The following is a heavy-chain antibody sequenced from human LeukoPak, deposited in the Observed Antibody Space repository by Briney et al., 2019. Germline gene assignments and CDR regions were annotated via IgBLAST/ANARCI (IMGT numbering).Heavy chain of an antibody. CDR1: GFTFSSYA. V-gene: IGHV3-30*04. D-gene: IGHD3-10*01. J-gene: IGHJ4*02. Sequence: GGSLRLSCAASGFTFSSYAMHWVRQAPGKGLEWVAVISYDGSNKYYADSVKGRFTISRDNSKNTLYLQMNSLRAEDTAVYYCARDSLGDPTYYFDYWAREPWSPSPQ. CDR2: ISYDGSNK. CDR3: ARDSLGDPTYYFDY.